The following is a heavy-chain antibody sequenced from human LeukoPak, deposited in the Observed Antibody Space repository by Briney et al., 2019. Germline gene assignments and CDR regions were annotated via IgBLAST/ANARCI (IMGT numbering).Heavy chain of an antibody. CDR2: ISSSSSYI. CDR3: AKGGRWAVDY. Sequence: PGGSLRLSCAASGFTFSNYNMNWVRQAPGKGLEWVSFISSSSSYIYYADSVKGRFTISRDNAKNSLYLQMNSLRAEDTALYYCAKGGRWAVDYWGQGTLVTVSS. V-gene: IGHV3-21*04. CDR1: GFTFSNYN. J-gene: IGHJ4*02. D-gene: IGHD4-23*01.